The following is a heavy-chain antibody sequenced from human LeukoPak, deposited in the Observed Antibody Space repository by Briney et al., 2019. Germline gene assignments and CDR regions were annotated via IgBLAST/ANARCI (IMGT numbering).Heavy chain of an antibody. CDR2: IHYSGST. J-gene: IGHJ4*02. CDR3: ARDGSGTGWYYFDY. D-gene: IGHD6-19*01. V-gene: IGHV4-59*01. CDR1: GGSISTYY. Sequence: SETLSLTCTVSGGSISTYYWTWIRQPPGKGLAWIGYIHYSGSTNSIPSLKSRVTISVDTSKNQFSLKLSSVTAADTAVYYCARDGSGTGWYYFDYWGQGTLVTVSS.